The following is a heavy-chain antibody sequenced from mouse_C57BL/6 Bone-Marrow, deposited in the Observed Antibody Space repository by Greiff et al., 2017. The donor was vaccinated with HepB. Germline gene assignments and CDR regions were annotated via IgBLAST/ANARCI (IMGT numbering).Heavy chain of an antibody. CDR1: GYTFTSYW. J-gene: IGHJ4*01. CDR3: AIEPVAMDY. CDR2: IRPSDSDT. Sequence: VQLQQPGAELVKPGASVKVSCKASGYTFTSYWMHWVKQRPGQGLEWIGRIRPSDSDTNYNQKFKGKATLTVDKSSSTAYMQLSSLTSEDAAVYYCAIEPVAMDYWGQGTAVTVSA. V-gene: IGHV1-74*01.